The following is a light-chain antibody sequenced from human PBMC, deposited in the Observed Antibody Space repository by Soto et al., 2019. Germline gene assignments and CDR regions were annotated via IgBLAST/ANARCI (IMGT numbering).Light chain of an antibody. V-gene: IGKV1-39*01. CDR2: GAS. J-gene: IGKJ1*01. Sequence: DIQMTQSPSSLSASVGDRVTITCRASQSIRTYLNWYQQKPGKAPKLLIYGASSLQSGVPSGFSGTGSGTEFTLTISSLQPEDFATYYCQQSYSTSWTFGQGTKVELK. CDR3: QQSYSTSWT. CDR1: QSIRTY.